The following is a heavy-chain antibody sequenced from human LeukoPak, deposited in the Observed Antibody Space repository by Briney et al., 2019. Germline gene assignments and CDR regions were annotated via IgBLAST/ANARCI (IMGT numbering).Heavy chain of an antibody. Sequence: QPGGSLRLSCAASGFTFSSYAMSWVRQAPGKGLEWVANIKQDGSEKYYVDSVKGRFTISRDSAKNSLYLQMNSLRAEDTAVYYCARVFLWFGEFDAFDIWGQGTMVTVSS. CDR3: ARVFLWFGEFDAFDI. CDR2: IKQDGSEK. D-gene: IGHD3-10*01. J-gene: IGHJ3*02. CDR1: GFTFSSYA. V-gene: IGHV3-7*01.